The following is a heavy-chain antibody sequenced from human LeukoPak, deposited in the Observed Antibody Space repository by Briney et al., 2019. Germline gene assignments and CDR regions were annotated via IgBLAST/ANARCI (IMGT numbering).Heavy chain of an antibody. CDR1: GFTFSAYG. J-gene: IGHJ4*02. CDR2: IRFDGTNK. D-gene: IGHD3-9*01. CDR3: AKGTEYDILTGYRRSRLLGDY. Sequence: PGVSLRLSCAASGFTFSAYGMHWLRQAPGKGREGVAFIRFDGTNKYYADSVKGRFTISRDNSKNTLYLQMNSLRAEDTAVYYCAKGTEYDILTGYRRSRLLGDYWGQGTLVTVSS. V-gene: IGHV3-30*02.